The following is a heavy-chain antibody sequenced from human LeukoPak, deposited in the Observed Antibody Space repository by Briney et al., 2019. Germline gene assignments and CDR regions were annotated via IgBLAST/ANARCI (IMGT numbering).Heavy chain of an antibody. CDR1: GGSISSNTYY. D-gene: IGHD2-2*01. Sequence: NPSETLSLTCTVSGGSISSNTYYWGWLRQPPGKGLEWIGTIYYYGSTYYNPSLKSRVTISVDTSKNQFSLKLTSVTAADTAVYYCARAGYTAPVVDWGQGTLVTVSS. CDR3: ARAGYTAPVVD. J-gene: IGHJ4*02. V-gene: IGHV4-39*01. CDR2: IYYYGST.